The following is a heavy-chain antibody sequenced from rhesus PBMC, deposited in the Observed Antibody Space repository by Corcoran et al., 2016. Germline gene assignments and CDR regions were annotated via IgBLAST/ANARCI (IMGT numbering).Heavy chain of an antibody. V-gene: IGHV4S10*01. CDR3: ARDNGHGVAYPSYLDN. CDR1: GGSISASFW. CDR2: VSGGNADT. J-gene: IGHJ4*01. D-gene: IGHD2-39*01. Sequence: QVQLQESGPGVVKPSETLSLTCAVSGGSISASFWLIWLRQSPGKGLGWLGYVSGGNADTNYAPSLNSRVTISKDTPKNQFSLKLTSVTAADTAVYFCARDNGHGVAYPSYLDNWGQGVLVTVSS.